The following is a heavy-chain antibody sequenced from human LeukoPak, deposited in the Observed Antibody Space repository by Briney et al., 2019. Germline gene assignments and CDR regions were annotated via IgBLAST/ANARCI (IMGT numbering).Heavy chain of an antibody. V-gene: IGHV3-23*01. CDR3: AKYSSSWYLSEYFQH. CDR1: GFTFSSYA. J-gene: IGHJ1*01. CDR2: ISGSGGST. D-gene: IGHD6-13*01. Sequence: GGSLRLSCAASGFTFSSYAMSWVRQAPGKGLEWVSAISGSGGSTYYADSVKGRFTISRDNSKNTLYLQMNSLRAEDTAVYYCAKYSSSWYLSEYFQHWGQGTLVTVSS.